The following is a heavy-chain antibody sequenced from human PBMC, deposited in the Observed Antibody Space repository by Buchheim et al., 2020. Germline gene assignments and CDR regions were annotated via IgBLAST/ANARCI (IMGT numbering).Heavy chain of an antibody. Sequence: EVQLVESGGGLVQPGGSLRLSCAASGFTFSSYEMNWVRQAPGKGLEWVSYISSSGSTIYYADSVKGRFTISRDNAKNSLYLQMNSLRAEDTAVYYCESIQHYYGSGSYYSDYGMDVWGQGTT. V-gene: IGHV3-48*03. CDR2: ISSSGSTI. CDR1: GFTFSSYE. CDR3: ESIQHYYGSGSYYSDYGMDV. D-gene: IGHD3-10*01. J-gene: IGHJ6*02.